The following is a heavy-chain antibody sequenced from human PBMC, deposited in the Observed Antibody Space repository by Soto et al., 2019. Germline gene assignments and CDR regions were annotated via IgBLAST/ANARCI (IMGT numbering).Heavy chain of an antibody. CDR2: ISYVGST. D-gene: IGHD3-10*01. Sequence: PSETLSLTCTVSGDSFSGYYCSWIRQPPGKGLEWIGYISYVGSTNYSPSLKGRVTMSVDTSKNQFSLKVTSVTAADSAIYYCARHGGLDWFDPWGQGTLVTVPQ. CDR3: ARHGGLDWFDP. CDR1: GDSFSGYY. V-gene: IGHV4-59*01. J-gene: IGHJ5*02.